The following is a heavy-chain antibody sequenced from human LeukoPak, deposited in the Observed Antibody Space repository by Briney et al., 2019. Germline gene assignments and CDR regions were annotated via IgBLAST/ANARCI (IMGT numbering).Heavy chain of an antibody. Sequence: SQTLSLTCTVSGGSISSGGYYWSWIRQPPGKGLEWIGYIYHSGSTYYNPSLKSRVTISVDRSKNQFSLKLSSVTAADTAVYYRARVQYSSSLYFDYWGQGTLVTVSS. J-gene: IGHJ4*02. D-gene: IGHD6-13*01. V-gene: IGHV4-30-2*01. CDR2: IYHSGST. CDR1: GGSISSGGYY. CDR3: ARVQYSSSLYFDY.